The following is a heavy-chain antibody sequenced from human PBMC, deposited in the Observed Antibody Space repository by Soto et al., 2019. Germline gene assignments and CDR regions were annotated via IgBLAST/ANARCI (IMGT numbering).Heavy chain of an antibody. J-gene: IGHJ6*02. CDR2: INAGNGNT. Sequence: GASVKVSCKASGDAFTSCAMHWLRQAPGQRLEWMGWINAGNGNTEYSQKFQGRVTITRDTSASTAYMELSSLRSEDAAVYYCARPTYAVMVRGVLDYYYGMDVWGQGTTVTVSS. CDR1: GDAFTSCA. V-gene: IGHV1-3*01. D-gene: IGHD3-10*01. CDR3: ARPTYAVMVRGVLDYYYGMDV.